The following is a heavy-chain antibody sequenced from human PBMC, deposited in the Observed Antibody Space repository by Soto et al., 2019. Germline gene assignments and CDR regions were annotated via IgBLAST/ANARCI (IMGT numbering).Heavy chain of an antibody. Sequence: GGSLRLSCAASGFAFSSYAMSWVRQAPGKGLEWVSGISGSGGTTYYADYADPVQGRFTISRDNSKNTLYLQMNSLRAEDTALYYCAKDRRCASCSKFYLDCWGQGTLVTVSS. V-gene: IGHV3-23*01. CDR1: GFAFSSYA. CDR3: AKDRRCASCSKFYLDC. CDR2: ISGSGGTT. D-gene: IGHD2-21*01. J-gene: IGHJ4*02.